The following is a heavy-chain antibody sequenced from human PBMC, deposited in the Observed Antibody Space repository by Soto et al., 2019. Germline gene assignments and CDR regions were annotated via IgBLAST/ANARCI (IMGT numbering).Heavy chain of an antibody. CDR1: GGSISSDGYS. CDR2: IYHSGST. V-gene: IGHV4-30-2*01. CDR3: ATARPIRSHP. Sequence: SETLSLTCAVSGGSISSDGYSWSWIRQPPGKGLEYIGYIYHSGSTYYNPSLKSRVTISVDRSKNQFSLKLSSVTAADTAVYYCATARPIRSHPWRQGPLVTVPS. J-gene: IGHJ5*02.